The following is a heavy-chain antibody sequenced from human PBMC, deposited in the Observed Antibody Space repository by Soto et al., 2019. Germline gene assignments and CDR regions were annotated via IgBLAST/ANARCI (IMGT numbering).Heavy chain of an antibody. CDR3: ARLVATQEFDY. CDR2: IYYSGST. D-gene: IGHD5-12*01. Sequence: SETMSLTCTVSGGSISSSSYSWGWIRQPPGKGLEWIGSIYYSGSTYYNPSLKSRVTISVDTSKNQFSLKLSSVTAADTAVYYCARLVATQEFDYWGQGTLVTVSS. J-gene: IGHJ4*02. V-gene: IGHV4-39*01. CDR1: GGSISSSSYS.